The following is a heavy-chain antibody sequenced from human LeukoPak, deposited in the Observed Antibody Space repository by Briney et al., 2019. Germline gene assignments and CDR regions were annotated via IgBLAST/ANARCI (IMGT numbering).Heavy chain of an antibody. D-gene: IGHD2-2*02. V-gene: IGHV3-30*04. CDR2: MSFDVNNK. CDR3: ARGYCTSSSCYIDY. J-gene: IGHJ4*02. CDR1: GLTFSNYA. Sequence: GGSLGLSCAPSGLTFSNYAFHWVRQAPGKGREWVATMSFDVNNKYYADSVRGRFTISRDNSKNTLYLQMNSLRAEDTAVYSCARGYCTSSSCYIDYWGQGTLVTVSS.